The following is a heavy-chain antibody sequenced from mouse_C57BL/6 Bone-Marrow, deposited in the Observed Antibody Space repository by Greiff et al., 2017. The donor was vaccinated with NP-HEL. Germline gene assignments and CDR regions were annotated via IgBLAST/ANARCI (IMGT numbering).Heavy chain of an antibody. Sequence: VQLKESGPELVKPGASVKISCKASGYSFTDYNMNWVKQSNGKSLEWIGVINPNYGTTSYNQKFKGKATLTVDQSSSTAYMQLNSLTSEDSAVYYCARGGLRRFSWFAYWGQGTLVTVSA. CDR3: ARGGLRRFSWFAY. V-gene: IGHV1-39*01. CDR2: INPNYGTT. CDR1: GYSFTDYN. D-gene: IGHD2-4*01. J-gene: IGHJ3*01.